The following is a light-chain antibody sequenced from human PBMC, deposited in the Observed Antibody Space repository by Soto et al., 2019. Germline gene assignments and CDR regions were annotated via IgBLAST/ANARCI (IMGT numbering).Light chain of an antibody. CDR1: QNVKTR. V-gene: IGKV3-15*01. J-gene: IGKJ4*01. CDR2: DAF. CDR3: QQYEEWPLT. Sequence: EKVMTQSPATLSVSPGERATLSCRASQNVKTRLAWYQQKPGQAPRLLIFDAFTRATGIPARFSGSASGTDFTLTISSLQSEDSAVYSCQQYEEWPLTFGGGTKVRSN.